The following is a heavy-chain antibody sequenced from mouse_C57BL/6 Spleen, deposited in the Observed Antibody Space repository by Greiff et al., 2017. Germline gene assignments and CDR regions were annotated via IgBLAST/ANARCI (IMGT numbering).Heavy chain of an antibody. D-gene: IGHD1-1*01. Sequence: EVQVLESGPGLVKPSHSLSLSCTVSGYSITSGYFRILIRKIPGNNLEWMGFIRYDGSNNYNPSLKKRISFTLDTSKNPFFLQLNSVTTEDTATYYCARGDYYGSSSGFDYWGQGTTLTVSA. CDR2: IRYDGSN. CDR3: ARGDYYGSSSGFDY. V-gene: IGHV3-6*01. J-gene: IGHJ2*01. CDR1: GYSITSGYF.